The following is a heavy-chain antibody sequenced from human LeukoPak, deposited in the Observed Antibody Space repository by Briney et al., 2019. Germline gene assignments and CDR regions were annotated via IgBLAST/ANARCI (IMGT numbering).Heavy chain of an antibody. CDR2: IKQDASEK. CDR3: ARVSDYYGSGNYQKQFDY. Sequence: GGSLRLSCAASGFTFSSYWMSWVRQAPGKGLEWVANIKQDASEKNYLDSVKGRFTISRDNAKNSLYLQMNSLRAEDTAMYYCARVSDYYGSGNYQKQFDYWGQGTLVTVSS. J-gene: IGHJ4*02. CDR1: GFTFSSYW. V-gene: IGHV3-7*01. D-gene: IGHD3-10*01.